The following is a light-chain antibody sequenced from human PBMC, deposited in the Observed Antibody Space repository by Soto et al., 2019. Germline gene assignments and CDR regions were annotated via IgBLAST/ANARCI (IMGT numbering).Light chain of an antibody. V-gene: IGKV1-17*03. CDR1: QGIRTY. CDR2: SAS. Sequence: DIQMTQSPSAMSASVGDRVTITCRASQGIRTYLAWFQQKPGKVPKRLIFSASSVQSGVPSSFSGSGSGTEFTLTISSLQPEDVATYYCLQSNSYPWTFGQGTKVQI. CDR3: LQSNSYPWT. J-gene: IGKJ1*01.